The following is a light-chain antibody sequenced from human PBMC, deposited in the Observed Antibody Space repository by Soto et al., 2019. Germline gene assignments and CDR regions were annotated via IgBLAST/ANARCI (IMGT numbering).Light chain of an antibody. CDR3: QQYNSYSQMYT. V-gene: IGKV1-5*03. J-gene: IGKJ2*01. Sequence: DIQMTQSPSTLYASVGDRVTITCRASQSISSWLAWYQQKPGQAPKLMIYKASSLESGVPSRISGSGSGTEFTLTISSLQPDDFATYYCQQYNSYSQMYTFGQGTKLEIK. CDR2: KAS. CDR1: QSISSW.